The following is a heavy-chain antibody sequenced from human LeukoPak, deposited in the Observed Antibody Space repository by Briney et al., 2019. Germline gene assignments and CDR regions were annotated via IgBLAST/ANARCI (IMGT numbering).Heavy chain of an antibody. J-gene: IGHJ4*02. CDR1: GVSISSGSYY. D-gene: IGHD3-22*01. CDR3: ARGGLTYYYDSSGYYKWNYFDY. V-gene: IGHV4-61*02. CDR2: IYTSGST. Sequence: KPSQTLSLTCTVSGVSISSGSYYWRWIRQPAGKGLEWIVRIYTSGSTNYNPSLKSRVTISVDTSKNQFSLKLSSVTAADTAVYYCARGGLTYYYDSSGYYKWNYFDYWGQGTLVTVSS.